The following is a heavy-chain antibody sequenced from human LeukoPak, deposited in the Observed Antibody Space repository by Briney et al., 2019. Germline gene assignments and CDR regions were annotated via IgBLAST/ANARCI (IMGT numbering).Heavy chain of an antibody. V-gene: IGHV3-23*01. CDR2: ISGSGGST. CDR1: GFTVSSNY. J-gene: IGHJ4*02. D-gene: IGHD2-2*01. CDR3: AKFDVVPAAMEDY. Sequence: GGSLRLSCAASGFTVSSNYMSWVRQAPGKGLEWVSAISGSGGSTYYADSVKGRFTISRDNSKNTLYLQMNSLRAEDTAVYYCAKFDVVPAAMEDYWGQGTLVTVSS.